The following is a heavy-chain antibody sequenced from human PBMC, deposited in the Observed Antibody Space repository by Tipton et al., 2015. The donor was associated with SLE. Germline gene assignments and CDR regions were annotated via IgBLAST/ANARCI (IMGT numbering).Heavy chain of an antibody. CDR2: INLNRGGT. CDR1: GYTFTGYY. CDR3: ARSGRYCSSTSCPGWFDP. Sequence: QSGAEVKKPGASVKVSCKASGYTFTGYYMHWGRQAPGQGLEGMGWINLNRGGTNYAQKFQGRVTMTRDTSISTAYMELSRLRSDDTAVYYCARSGRYCSSTSCPGWFDPWGQGTLVTVSS. D-gene: IGHD2-2*01. V-gene: IGHV1-2*02. J-gene: IGHJ5*02.